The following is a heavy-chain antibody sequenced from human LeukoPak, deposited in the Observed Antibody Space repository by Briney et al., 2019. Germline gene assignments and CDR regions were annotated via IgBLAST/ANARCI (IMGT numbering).Heavy chain of an antibody. D-gene: IGHD3-10*01. V-gene: IGHV3-11*01. CDR3: AGTLASRVEITMVRGVSSDWYFDL. Sequence: GGSLRLSCAASGFTFSDYYMSWIRQAPGKGLEWVSYISSSGSTIYYADSVKGRFTISRDNAKNSLYLQMNSLRAEDTAVYYCAGTLASRVEITMVRGVSSDWYFDLWGRGTLVTVSS. CDR2: ISSSGSTI. CDR1: GFTFSDYY. J-gene: IGHJ2*01.